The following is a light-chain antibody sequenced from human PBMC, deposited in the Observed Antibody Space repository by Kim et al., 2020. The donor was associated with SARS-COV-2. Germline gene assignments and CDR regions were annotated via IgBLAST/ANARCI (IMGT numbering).Light chain of an antibody. CDR3: NSRDSSGNHLV. CDR1: SLRSYY. V-gene: IGLV3-19*01. J-gene: IGLJ2*01. CDR2: GKN. Sequence: SSALTQDPAVSVALGQTVRITCQGDSLRSYYASWYQQKPGQAPVLVICGKNNRPSGIPDRFSGSSSGNTASLTITGAQAEDEADYYCNSRDSSGNHLVFGGGTQLTVL.